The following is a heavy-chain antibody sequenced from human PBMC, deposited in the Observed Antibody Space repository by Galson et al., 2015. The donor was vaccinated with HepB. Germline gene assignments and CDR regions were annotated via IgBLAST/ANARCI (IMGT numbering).Heavy chain of an antibody. V-gene: IGHV3-23*01. CDR2: ISGSGGST. CDR3: ARAYRYYYYGMDV. J-gene: IGHJ6*02. Sequence: SLRLSCAASGFTFSSYSMNWVRQAPGKGLEWVSGISGSGGSTYYADSVKGRFTISRENAKNSLYLQMNSLRAGDTAVYYCARAYRYYYYGMDVWGQGTTVTVSS. CDR1: GFTFSSYS. D-gene: IGHD3-16*02.